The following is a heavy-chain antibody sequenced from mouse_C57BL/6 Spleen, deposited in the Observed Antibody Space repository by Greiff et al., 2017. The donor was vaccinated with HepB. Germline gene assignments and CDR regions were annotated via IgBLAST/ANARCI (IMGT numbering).Heavy chain of an antibody. J-gene: IGHJ2*01. CDR2: IDPENGDT. CDR3: TPSSY. V-gene: IGHV14-4*01. Sequence: EVQLQESGAELVRPGASVKLSCTASGFNFKADYMHWVKQRPEQGLEWIGWIDPENGDTEYATKFQGKATITADTSSNTAYLQLSSLTSEDTDVYYCTPSSYWGQGPTLTVAS. CDR1: GFNFKADY.